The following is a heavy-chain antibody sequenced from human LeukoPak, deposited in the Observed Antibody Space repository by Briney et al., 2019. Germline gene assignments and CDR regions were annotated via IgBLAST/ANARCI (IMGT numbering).Heavy chain of an antibody. CDR3: AANYDLRFDP. J-gene: IGHJ5*02. D-gene: IGHD3-3*01. CDR2: INHSGST. CDR1: GGSFSGYY. Sequence: KQSETLSLTCAVYGGSFSGYYWSWIRQPPGKGLEWIGEINHSGSTNYNPSLKSRVTISVDTSKNQFSLKLSSVTAADTAVYYRAANYDLRFDPWGQGALVTVSS. V-gene: IGHV4-34*01.